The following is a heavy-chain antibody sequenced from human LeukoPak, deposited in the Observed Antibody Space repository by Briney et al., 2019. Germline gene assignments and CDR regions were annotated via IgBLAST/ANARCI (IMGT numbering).Heavy chain of an antibody. Sequence: GASVKVSCKASGYTFTSYGISWVRQAPGQGLEWMGWISAYNGNTNYAQRLQGRVTMTTDTSTSTAYMELRSLRSDDTAVYYCARGASPGSGRSWFDPWGQGTLVTVSS. V-gene: IGHV1-18*01. CDR1: GYTFTSYG. J-gene: IGHJ5*02. D-gene: IGHD3-10*01. CDR2: ISAYNGNT. CDR3: ARGASPGSGRSWFDP.